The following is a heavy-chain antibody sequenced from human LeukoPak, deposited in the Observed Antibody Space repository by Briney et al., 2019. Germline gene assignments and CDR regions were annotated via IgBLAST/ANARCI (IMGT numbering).Heavy chain of an antibody. D-gene: IGHD5-24*01. Sequence: PSETLSLTCTVSGASISGPSWNWIRQPPGKGLEWTGRIYYSGATNYNPSLKGRVTMSIDTSKNQFSLKLSSVTAADTAVYYCARRPVEMAAIREDNWLDPWGQGTLVTVSS. CDR2: IYYSGAT. J-gene: IGHJ5*02. CDR1: GASISGPS. V-gene: IGHV4-59*08. CDR3: ARRPVEMAAIREDNWLDP.